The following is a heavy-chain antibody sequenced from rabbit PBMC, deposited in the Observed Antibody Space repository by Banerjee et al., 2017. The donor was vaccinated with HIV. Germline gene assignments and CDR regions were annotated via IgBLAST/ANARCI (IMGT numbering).Heavy chain of an antibody. CDR2: IDTSDGDT. CDR1: GFSFSSNW. D-gene: IGHD1-1*01. CDR3: ARNYVNVFDP. Sequence: LEESGGGLVKPGGTLTLTCTVSGFSFSSNWICWVRQAPGKGLEWIACIDTSDGDTDYANWPKGRFTISKASSTTVTLQMTSLTAADTATYFCARNYVNVFDPWDPGTLVTVS. V-gene: IGHV1S45*01. J-gene: IGHJ2*01.